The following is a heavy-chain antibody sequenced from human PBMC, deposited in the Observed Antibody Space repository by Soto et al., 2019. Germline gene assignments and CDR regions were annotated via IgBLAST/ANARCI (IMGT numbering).Heavy chain of an antibody. CDR3: ARGLLMIRLGELSLDV. V-gene: IGHV1-69*01. J-gene: IGHJ6*02. Sequence: QVQLVQSGAEVKKPGSSVKVSCKASGGTFSSYAISWVRQAPGQGLEWMGGIIPIFGTANYAQKFQGRVTITADESTSTAYMELSSLRSEDTVVYYCARGLLMIRLGELSLDVWGQGTTVTVSS. CDR1: GGTFSSYA. D-gene: IGHD3-16*02. CDR2: IIPIFGTA.